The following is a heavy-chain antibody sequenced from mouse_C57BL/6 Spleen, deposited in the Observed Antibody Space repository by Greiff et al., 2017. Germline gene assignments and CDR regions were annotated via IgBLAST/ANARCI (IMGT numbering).Heavy chain of an antibody. CDR3: AMTAQATAWFAY. CDR2: INPNNGGT. Sequence: EVQLQQSGPELVKPGASVKISCKASGYTFTDYYMNWVKQSHGKSLEWIGDINPNNGGTSDNQKFKGKATLTVDKSSSTSYMELRSLTSEDSAVYYCAMTAQATAWFAYWGQGTLVTVSA. V-gene: IGHV1-26*01. D-gene: IGHD3-2*02. J-gene: IGHJ3*01. CDR1: GYTFTDYY.